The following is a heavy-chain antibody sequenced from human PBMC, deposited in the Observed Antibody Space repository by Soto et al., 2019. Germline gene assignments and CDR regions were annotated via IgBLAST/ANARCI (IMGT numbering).Heavy chain of an antibody. V-gene: IGHV4-59*08. CDR3: ARRYGSTLDY. D-gene: IGHD2-2*01. J-gene: IGHJ4*01. Sequence: QVQLQESGPGLVKPSETLSLTCTVSGGAISSYYWSWIRQPPGKGLEWIGYIYYSGTTNYNPSLMRRATRPVGTSKNPLAPKLTSVPAGDTAVYCCARRYGSTLDYLGQGTLVSVSS. CDR1: GGAISSYY. CDR2: IYYSGTT.